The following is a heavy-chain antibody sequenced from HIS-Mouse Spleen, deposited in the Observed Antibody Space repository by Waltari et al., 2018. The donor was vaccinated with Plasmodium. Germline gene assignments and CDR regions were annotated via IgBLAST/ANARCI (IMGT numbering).Heavy chain of an antibody. Sequence: EEELVASGGGLVQPGGSLRLSCAASGFTFRSFCMSWVRQAPGKGLEWVANIKQDGSEKYYVDSVKGRFTISRDNAKNSLYLQMNSLRAEDTAVYYCARDQGYDFWSAQNWFDPWGQGTLVTVSS. CDR1: GFTFRSFC. J-gene: IGHJ5*02. CDR3: ARDQGYDFWSAQNWFDP. CDR2: IKQDGSEK. D-gene: IGHD3-3*01. V-gene: IGHV3-7*01.